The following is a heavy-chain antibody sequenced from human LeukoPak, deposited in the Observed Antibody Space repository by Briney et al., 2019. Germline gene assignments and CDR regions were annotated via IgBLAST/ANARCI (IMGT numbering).Heavy chain of an antibody. J-gene: IGHJ4*02. V-gene: IGHV3-48*03. CDR2: ISSSGSTI. D-gene: IGHD3-22*01. CDR1: GFTFSSYE. CDR3: ARDLGGYYDSSGFSY. Sequence: GGSLRLSCAASGFTFSSYEMNWVRQAPGKGLEWVSYISSSGSTIYYADSVKGRLTISRDNAKNSLYLQMNSLRAEDTAVYYCARDLGGYYDSSGFSYWGQGTLVTVSS.